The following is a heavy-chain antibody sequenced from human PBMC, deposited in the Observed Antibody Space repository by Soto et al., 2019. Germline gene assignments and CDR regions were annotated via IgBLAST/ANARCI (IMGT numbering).Heavy chain of an antibody. V-gene: IGHV3-66*01. J-gene: IGHJ4*02. CDR1: GFIVSTSY. CDR3: ARDSYPRY. CDR2: IYNDGST. Sequence: EVQLVESGGGLVQPGGSLRLSCVASGFIVSTSYMSWVRQAPGKGLEWVSIIYNDGSTYYADSVKGRFTVSRDDSKNTLYLEILSLRAEDTAVYYCARDSYPRYWGQGTLVTVSS.